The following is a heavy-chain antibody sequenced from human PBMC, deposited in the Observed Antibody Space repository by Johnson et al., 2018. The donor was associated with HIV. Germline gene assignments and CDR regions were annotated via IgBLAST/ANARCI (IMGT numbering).Heavy chain of an antibody. CDR3: ARASGFDM. Sequence: VQLVESGGGLVQTGGSLRLSCAASVFSLSNYWMSWVRQAPGKGLEWVANIKQDGNDKYYVDSVKGRFTISRDNAKNSLYLQMNSLRVDDTAVYYCARASGFDMWGQGTMVTVSS. CDR2: IKQDGNDK. J-gene: IGHJ3*02. V-gene: IGHV3-7*01. D-gene: IGHD1-26*01. CDR1: VFSLSNYW.